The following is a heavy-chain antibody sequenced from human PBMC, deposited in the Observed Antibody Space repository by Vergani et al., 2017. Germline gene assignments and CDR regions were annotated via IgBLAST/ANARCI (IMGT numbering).Heavy chain of an antibody. CDR3: ARWGNEKRLDS. CDR2: IWDDGSNK. D-gene: IGHD1-1*01. Sequence: QVQLVESEGGVVQPGRSLTLSCVASGFTFSSHGMHWVRQAPGKGLEWVAVIWDDGSNKYYGDSVKGRFTISRDNSKNTLYLQMNSLRVEDTAVYYCARWGNEKRLDSWGQGTPVTVSS. V-gene: IGHV3-33*01. J-gene: IGHJ5*01. CDR1: GFTFSSHG.